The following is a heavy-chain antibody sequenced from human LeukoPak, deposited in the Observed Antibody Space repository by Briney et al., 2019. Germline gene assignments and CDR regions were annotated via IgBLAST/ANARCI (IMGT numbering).Heavy chain of an antibody. CDR1: GFTFSTYS. Sequence: GGSLRLSCSASGFTFSTYSMNWVRQAPGKGLEWVSSISSSSRYIYYADSVKGRFTISRDNAKNSLYLQMNSLRAEDTAVYYCARGTSGSYYSWGQGTLVIVSS. D-gene: IGHD1-26*01. V-gene: IGHV3-21*01. CDR3: ARGTSGSYYS. J-gene: IGHJ4*02. CDR2: ISSSSRYI.